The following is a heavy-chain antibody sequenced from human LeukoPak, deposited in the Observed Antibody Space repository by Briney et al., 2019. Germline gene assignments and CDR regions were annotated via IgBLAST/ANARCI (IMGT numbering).Heavy chain of an antibody. CDR1: GFTFSSYS. CDR2: ISSSSSYI. Sequence: GGSLRLSCAASGFTFSSYSMNWVRQAPGKGLEWVSSISSSSSYIYYADSVKGRFTISRDNAKNSLYLQMNSLRAEDTAVYYCARDNTAIASFDYWGQGTLVTVSS. V-gene: IGHV3-21*01. CDR3: ARDNTAIASFDY. D-gene: IGHD5-18*01. J-gene: IGHJ4*02.